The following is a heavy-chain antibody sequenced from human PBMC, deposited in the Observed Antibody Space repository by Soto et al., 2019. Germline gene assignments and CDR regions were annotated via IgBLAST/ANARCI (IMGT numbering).Heavy chain of an antibody. CDR1: GFTFSSYA. CDR3: APGGWFGY. CDR2: ISDSGGSS. V-gene: IGHV3-23*01. Sequence: EVQLLESGGGLVQPGGSLRLSCTASGFTFSSYAMSWVRQAPGKGLEWVSGISDSGGSSYYADSVKGRFTISRDNSKNTLYLQMNSLRAEDTAVYYCAPGGWFGYWGQGTLVTVSS. D-gene: IGHD3-10*01. J-gene: IGHJ4*02.